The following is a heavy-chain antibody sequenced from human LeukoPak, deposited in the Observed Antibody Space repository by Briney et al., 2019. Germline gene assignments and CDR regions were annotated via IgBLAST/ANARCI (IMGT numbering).Heavy chain of an antibody. CDR2: IKSKTDGGTT. D-gene: IGHD1-14*01. V-gene: IGHV3-15*07. CDR1: GFTFSNAW. CDR3: TTRPGCSRARGFDY. J-gene: IGHJ4*02. Sequence: GGSLRLSCAASGFTFSNAWMNWVRQAPGKGLEWVGRIKSKTDGGTTDYAAPVKGRFTISRDDSKNTLYLQMNSLKTEDTAVYYCTTRPGCSRARGFDYWGQGTLVTVSS.